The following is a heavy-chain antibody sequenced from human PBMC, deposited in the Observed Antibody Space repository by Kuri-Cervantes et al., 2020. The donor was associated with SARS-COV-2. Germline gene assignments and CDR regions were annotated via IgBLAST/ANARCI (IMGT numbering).Heavy chain of an antibody. J-gene: IGHJ4*02. CDR1: GFTFNNFE. CDR2: ISSSGGTI. Sequence: GGSLRLSCAASGFTFNNFEMNWVRQAPGKGLEWVSFISSSGGTIYYADSVKGRFTISRDNAKNSLYLQMNSLRDEDTAMYYCADFYGGFPGWGQGTLVTVSS. D-gene: IGHD4-23*01. V-gene: IGHV3-48*03. CDR3: ADFYGGFPG.